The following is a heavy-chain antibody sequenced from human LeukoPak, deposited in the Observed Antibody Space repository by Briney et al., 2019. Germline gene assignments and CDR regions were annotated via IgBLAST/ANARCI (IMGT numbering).Heavy chain of an antibody. J-gene: IGHJ6*02. V-gene: IGHV1-8*01. Sequence: ASVKVPCKASGYTFTSYDINWVRQATGQGLEWMGWMNPNSGNTGYAQKFQGRVTMTRNTSISTAYMELSSLRSEDTAVYYCARWRYCSGGSCHTGHYYYYGMDVWGQGTTVTVSS. D-gene: IGHD2-15*01. CDR1: GYTFTSYD. CDR2: MNPNSGNT. CDR3: ARWRYCSGGSCHTGHYYYYGMDV.